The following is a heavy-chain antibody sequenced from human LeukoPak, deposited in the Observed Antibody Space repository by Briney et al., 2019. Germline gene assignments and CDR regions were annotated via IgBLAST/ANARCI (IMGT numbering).Heavy chain of an antibody. Sequence: PGGSLRLSCVSSGFIFSSHGMQWVRQAPGKGLEWVAVIGHDGSSQNYADSVKGRFTVSRDNSKNTVYLHMNSLRAEDTAVYFCAKDRRGSGNHYTDFDYWGQGTLVTVSS. V-gene: IGHV3-33*06. D-gene: IGHD3-10*01. J-gene: IGHJ4*02. CDR1: GFIFSSHG. CDR3: AKDRRGSGNHYTDFDY. CDR2: IGHDGSSQ.